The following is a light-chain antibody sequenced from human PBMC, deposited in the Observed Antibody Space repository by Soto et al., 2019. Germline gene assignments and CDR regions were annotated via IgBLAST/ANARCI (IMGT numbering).Light chain of an antibody. Sequence: DIQMTQSPSSLSASEGDRVSITSRASHSISSYWNWYQQKPGHAPKLLIYDASSLDSGVTSRFSGSGSGTEFTLTIRSLQPDDFATYYCQQYNSYSTFGQGTKVDIK. V-gene: IGKV1-5*01. CDR2: DAS. CDR1: HSISSY. J-gene: IGKJ1*01. CDR3: QQYNSYST.